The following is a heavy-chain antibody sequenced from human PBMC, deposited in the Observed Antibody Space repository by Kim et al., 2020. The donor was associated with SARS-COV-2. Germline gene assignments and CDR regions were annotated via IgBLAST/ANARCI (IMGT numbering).Heavy chain of an antibody. J-gene: IGHJ3*02. CDR3: TRVPGMTLASWDAFDI. CDR2: IRSKVNGYAT. D-gene: IGHD1-1*01. Sequence: GGSLRLSCGASGFTFSDSAMHWVRRASGKGLEWVGRIRSKVNGYATAYSASVRGRFTISRDDSRNTAYLQMNSLKTEDTAVYYCTRVPGMTLASWDAFDIWGQGTMLAVSS. CDR1: GFTFSDSA. V-gene: IGHV3-73*01.